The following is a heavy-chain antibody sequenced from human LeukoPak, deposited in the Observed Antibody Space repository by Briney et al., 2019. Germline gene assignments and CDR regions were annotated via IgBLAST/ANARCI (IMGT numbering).Heavy chain of an antibody. CDR2: IKQDGSEK. V-gene: IGHV3-7*01. J-gene: IGHJ4*02. CDR3: ARVAVWIAVADFDY. D-gene: IGHD6-19*01. Sequence: PGGSLRLSCAASGFTFSSYWMSWVRQAPGKGLEWVANIKQDGSEKYYVDSVKGRFTISRDNAKNSLYLQMYSLRAEDTAVYYCARVAVWIAVADFDYWGQGTLVTVSS. CDR1: GFTFSSYW.